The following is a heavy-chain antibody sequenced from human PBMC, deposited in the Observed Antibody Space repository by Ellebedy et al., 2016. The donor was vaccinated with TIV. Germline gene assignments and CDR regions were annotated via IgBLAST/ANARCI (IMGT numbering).Heavy chain of an antibody. J-gene: IGHJ3*02. CDR1: GGTFSSYA. V-gene: IGHV1-69*04. D-gene: IGHD3-22*01. CDR3: AVTMIVVGGDAFDI. CDR2: IIPILGIA. Sequence: AASVKVSCKASGGTFSSYAISWVRQAPGQGLEWMGRIIPILGIANYAQKFQGRVTVTADKSTSTAYMELSSLRSEDTAVYYCAVTMIVVGGDAFDIWGQGTLVTVSS.